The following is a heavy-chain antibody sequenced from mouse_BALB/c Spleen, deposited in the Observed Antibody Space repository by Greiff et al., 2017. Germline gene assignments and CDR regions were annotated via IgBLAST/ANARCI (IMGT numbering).Heavy chain of an antibody. CDR3: AREITTVVATSYYAMDY. V-gene: IGHV5-9-3*01. J-gene: IGHJ4*01. Sequence: EVQRVESGGGLVKPGGSLKLSCAASGFTFSSYAMSWVRQTPEKRLEWVATISSGGSYTYYPDSVKGRFTISRDNAKNTLYLQMSSLRSEDTAMYYCAREITTVVATSYYAMDYWGQGTSVTVSS. CDR1: GFTFSSYA. CDR2: ISSGGSYT. D-gene: IGHD1-1*01.